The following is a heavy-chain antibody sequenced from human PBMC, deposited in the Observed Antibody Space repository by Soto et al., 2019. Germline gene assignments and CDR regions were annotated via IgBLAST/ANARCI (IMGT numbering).Heavy chain of an antibody. D-gene: IGHD6-6*01. CDR1: GGSISSYY. CDR2: IYYSGST. CDR3: ARAAAARPAAWY. V-gene: IGHV4-59*12. J-gene: IGHJ4*02. Sequence: SETLSLTCTVSGGSISSYYGSWIRQPPGKGLEWIGYIYYSGSTNYNPSLKSRVTISVDTSKNQFSLKLSSVTAEDTAVYYCARAAAARPAAWYWGQGTLVTVSS.